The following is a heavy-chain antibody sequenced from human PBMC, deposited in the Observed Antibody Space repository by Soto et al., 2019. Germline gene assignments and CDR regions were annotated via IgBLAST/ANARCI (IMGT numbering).Heavy chain of an antibody. CDR2: INYSGST. V-gene: IGHV4-39*01. Sequence: WETLSLTCSVSGGSISSSSFYWGWIRQPPGKGLQWIGAINYSGSTYYNPSLKSRVTISVDTSKSQFSLDLSSVTAADTALYFCARQSGSYGLYFYGLDVWGQGTTVTVSS. CDR3: ARQSGSYGLYFYGLDV. CDR1: GGSISSSSFY. D-gene: IGHD1-26*01. J-gene: IGHJ6*02.